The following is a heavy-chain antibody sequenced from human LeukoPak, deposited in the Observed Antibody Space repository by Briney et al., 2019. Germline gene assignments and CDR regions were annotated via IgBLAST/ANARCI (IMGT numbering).Heavy chain of an antibody. V-gene: IGHV4-39*01. CDR3: ARQTKGSRFCSGGTCYSRWFDH. CDR2: LYYSGNT. J-gene: IGHJ5*02. Sequence: SETLSLSCTVSGGSISSSSYYWGWIRQPPGKGLEWIGSLYYSGNTYYNPSLNSRVTISVDTSKNQFSLKLSSVTAADTAVYYCARQTKGSRFCSGGTCYSRWFDHWGVGGKVSVCS. D-gene: IGHD2-15*01. CDR1: GGSISSSSYY.